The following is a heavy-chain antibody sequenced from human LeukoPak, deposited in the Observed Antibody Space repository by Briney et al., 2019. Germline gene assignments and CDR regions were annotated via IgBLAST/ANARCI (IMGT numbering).Heavy chain of an antibody. Sequence: GSLRLSCAASGFTFSSYSMNWVRQAPGKGLEWVSSISSSSSYIYYADSVKGRFTISRDNAKNSLYLQMNSLGAEDTAVYYCARVRYCGGDCYSCDYWGQGTLVTVSS. D-gene: IGHD2-21*02. CDR2: ISSSSSYI. CDR3: ARVRYCGGDCYSCDY. CDR1: GFTFSSYS. V-gene: IGHV3-21*01. J-gene: IGHJ4*02.